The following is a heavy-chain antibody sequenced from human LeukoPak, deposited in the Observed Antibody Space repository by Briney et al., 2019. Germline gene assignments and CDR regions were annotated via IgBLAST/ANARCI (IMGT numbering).Heavy chain of an antibody. V-gene: IGHV1-46*01. CDR3: AKGGFERFGELLPIDY. Sequence: ASVKVSCKASGYTFTSYYMHWVRQAPGQGLEWMGIINPSGGSTSYAQKFQGRVTMTRDMSTSTVYMELSSLRAEDTAVYYCAKGGFERFGELLPIDYWGQGTLVTVSS. CDR2: INPSGGST. D-gene: IGHD3-10*01. J-gene: IGHJ4*02. CDR1: GYTFTSYY.